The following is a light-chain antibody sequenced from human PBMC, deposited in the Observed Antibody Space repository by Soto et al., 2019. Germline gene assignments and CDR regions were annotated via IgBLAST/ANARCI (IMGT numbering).Light chain of an antibody. CDR1: QTISTW. CDR2: KAS. Sequence: IRISQSPATVSASVGDRVTITCRASQTISTWLAWYQRKPGKAPKLLIYKASILESGVPSRFSGSGSGTEFTLTISSLQPDDFATYYCLQDHDDSWTFGQGTNV. V-gene: IGKV1-5*03. J-gene: IGKJ1*01. CDR3: LQDHDDSWT.